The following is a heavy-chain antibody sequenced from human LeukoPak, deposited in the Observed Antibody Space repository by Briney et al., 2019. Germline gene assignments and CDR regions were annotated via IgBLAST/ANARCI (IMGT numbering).Heavy chain of an antibody. CDR3: AKEEGYYYDSGGYYVEYFQH. V-gene: IGHV3-23*01. CDR1: GFTFNNYA. J-gene: IGHJ1*01. D-gene: IGHD3-22*01. CDR2: ISGSGGTT. Sequence: GRSLRLSCAASGFTFNNYAMSWVRQAPGKGLEWVSAISGSGGTTYYADSVKGRFTFSRDNSKNTLYLQMNSLRAEDTAVYYCAKEEGYYYDSGGYYVEYFQHWGQGTLVTISS.